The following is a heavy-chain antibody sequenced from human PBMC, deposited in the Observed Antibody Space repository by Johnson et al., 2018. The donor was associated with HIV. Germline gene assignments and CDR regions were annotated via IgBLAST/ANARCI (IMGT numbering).Heavy chain of an antibody. CDR3: ARLRDGYYFDGFAI. CDR1: GFTFSSYA. D-gene: IGHD5-24*01. V-gene: IGHV3-30*03. Sequence: QMQLVESGGGVVQPGGSLRLSCAASGFTFSSYAMSWVRQAPGKGLEWLAVISHDANNKFYADFVKGRSAVSRADSKNTLYLQMSSLSVEDTAVYYCARLRDGYYFDGFAIWGQGTMVIVSS. CDR2: ISHDANNK. J-gene: IGHJ3*02.